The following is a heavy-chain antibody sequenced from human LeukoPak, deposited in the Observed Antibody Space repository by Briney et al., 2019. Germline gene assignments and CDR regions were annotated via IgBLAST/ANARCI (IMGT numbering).Heavy chain of an antibody. CDR1: GASMSNYY. D-gene: IGHD3-10*01. V-gene: IGHV4-59*08. CDR3: ARHRRNYYGTGGSPFDF. J-gene: IGHJ4*02. Sequence: DPSETLSLTCTIPGASMSNYYWSWIRQPPGKRPEWMAYISDSGSDIYNPSLKSRVAISVDTSKNQFSLKVTSVTAADTAVYFCARHRRNYYGTGGSPFDFWGQGILVTVSS. CDR2: ISDSGSD.